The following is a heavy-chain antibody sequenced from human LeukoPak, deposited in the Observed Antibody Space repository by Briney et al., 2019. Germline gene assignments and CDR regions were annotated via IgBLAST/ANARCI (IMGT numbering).Heavy chain of an antibody. CDR1: GGSISSDY. CDR3: ARGTLRYFDYTPYFDY. CDR2: LYTGGST. V-gene: IGHV4-4*07. Sequence: PSETLSLTCTVSGGSISSDYWSWIRQSAGKGLEWIGRLYTGGSTNYNPSLKSRVTMSVDTSKNQFSLKLSSVTAADTAVYYCARGTLRYFDYTPYFDYWGQGTLVTVSS. D-gene: IGHD3-9*01. J-gene: IGHJ4*02.